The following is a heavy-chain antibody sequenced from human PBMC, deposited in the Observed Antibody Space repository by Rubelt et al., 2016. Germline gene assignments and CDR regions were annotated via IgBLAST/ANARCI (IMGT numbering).Heavy chain of an antibody. V-gene: IGHV3-7*03. CDR3: ARVWSYDFWSGYLDY. CDR1: GFTFSSYW. J-gene: IGHJ4*02. Sequence: GGSLRLSCAASGFTFSSYWMSWVRQAPGKGLEWVANIKQDGSEKYYVDSVKGRFTISRDNAKNSLYLQMNSLRAEDTAVYYCARVWSYDFWSGYLDYWGQGTLVIVTS. CDR2: IKQDGSEK. D-gene: IGHD3-3*01.